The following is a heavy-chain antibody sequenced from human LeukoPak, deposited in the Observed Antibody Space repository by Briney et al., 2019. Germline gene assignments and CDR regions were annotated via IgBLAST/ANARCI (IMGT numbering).Heavy chain of an antibody. V-gene: IGHV4-59*01. CDR2: IYYSGST. J-gene: IGHJ6*03. Sequence: SETLSLTCTVSGGSISSYYWSWIRQPPGKGLEWIGYIYYSGSTNYNPSLKSRVTISVDTSKNQFSLKLSSVTAADTAVYYCARVAMVRGADYYYYMDVWGKGTTVTISS. CDR3: ARVAMVRGADYYYYMDV. D-gene: IGHD3-10*01. CDR1: GGSISSYY.